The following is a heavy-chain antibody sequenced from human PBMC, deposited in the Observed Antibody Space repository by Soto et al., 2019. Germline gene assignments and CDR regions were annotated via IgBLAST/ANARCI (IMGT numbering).Heavy chain of an antibody. V-gene: IGHV3-48*03. CDR2: ISSSDSI. J-gene: IGHJ4*02. CDR3: ARSSGSDRPFDS. D-gene: IGHD3-22*01. CDR1: GFSFSSYE. Sequence: GGSLRLSCAASGFSFSSYEMNWVRQAPGKGLEWISHISSSDSIYYADSVKGRFTISRANAKSSLYLQMNSLRAEDTAVYYCARSSGSDRPFDSWGQGTLVTVSS.